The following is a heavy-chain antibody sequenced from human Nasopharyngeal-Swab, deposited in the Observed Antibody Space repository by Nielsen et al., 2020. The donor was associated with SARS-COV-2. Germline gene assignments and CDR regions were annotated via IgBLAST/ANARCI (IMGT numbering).Heavy chain of an antibody. Sequence: SETLSLTCAVYGGSFSGYYWSWIRQPPGKGLEWIGAINQSGIKNNPSLKGRVTTSLDTSKNQFSLKLSSVTAADTAVYYCARGRLSYDYVWGSYRYEYWGQGNLVTVSS. J-gene: IGHJ4*02. CDR1: GGSFSGYY. V-gene: IGHV4-34*01. D-gene: IGHD3-16*02. CDR3: ARGRLSYDYVWGSYRYEY. CDR2: INQSGI.